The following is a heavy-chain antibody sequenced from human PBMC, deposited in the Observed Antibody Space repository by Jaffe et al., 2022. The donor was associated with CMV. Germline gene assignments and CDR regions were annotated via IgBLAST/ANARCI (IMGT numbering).Heavy chain of an antibody. Sequence: EVQLVESGGGLVQPGGSLRLSCAASGFTFSNSDMNWVHQAPGKGLEWVSGVSWNGSRTHYADSVKGRFIISRDNSRNTLYLQTNSLRAEDTAVYYCVRKGSGITMIVVVILDYWGQGTLVTVSS. CDR2: VSWNGSRT. CDR3: VRKGSGITMIVVVILDY. V-gene: IGHV3-35*01. D-gene: IGHD3-22*01. CDR1: GFTFSNSD. J-gene: IGHJ4*02.